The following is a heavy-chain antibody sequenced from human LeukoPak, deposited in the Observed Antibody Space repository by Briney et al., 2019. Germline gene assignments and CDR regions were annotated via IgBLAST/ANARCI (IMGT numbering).Heavy chain of an antibody. CDR2: ISSSSSTI. V-gene: IGHV3-48*04. J-gene: IGHJ4*02. Sequence: GGSLRLSCAASGFTFSSYSMNWVRQAPGKGLEWVSYISSSSSTIYYADSVKGRFTISRDNAKNSLYLQMNSLRAEDTAVYYCARDGHYYYDSSGYYYSNWGQGTLVTVSS. CDR3: ARDGHYYYDSSGYYYSN. D-gene: IGHD3-22*01. CDR1: GFTFSSYS.